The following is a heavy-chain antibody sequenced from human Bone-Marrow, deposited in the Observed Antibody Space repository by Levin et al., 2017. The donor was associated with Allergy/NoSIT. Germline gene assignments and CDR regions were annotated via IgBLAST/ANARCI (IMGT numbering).Heavy chain of an antibody. V-gene: IGHV3-23*01. CDR3: VKEQTAMGQYGLDV. D-gene: IGHD5-18*01. CDR1: GFTFSAYA. CDR2: ISGSGGRT. J-gene: IGHJ6*02. Sequence: GGSLRLSCAASGFTFSAYAMSWVRQAPGKGLEWVSVISGSGGRTSYADSVKGRFTVSRDNSKNTLNLHMSSLRAEDSAVYYCVKEQTAMGQYGLDVWGQGTTVTVSS.